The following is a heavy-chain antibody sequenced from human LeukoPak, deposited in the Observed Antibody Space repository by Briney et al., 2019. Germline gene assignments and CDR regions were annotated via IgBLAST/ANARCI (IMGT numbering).Heavy chain of an antibody. J-gene: IGHJ5*02. CDR1: GGSLSRDY. Sequence: PSQTLSLTCTVSGGSLSRDYWSWIRQSPGKGLEWIGCIYYNGRTNYSPYFASRVTMSLDTSKNQFSLKLSSVTAADTAVYYCARDQGGGTMVRGETNWFDPWGQGTLVTVSS. D-gene: IGHD3-10*01. CDR3: ARDQGGGTMVRGETNWFDP. CDR2: IYYNGRT. V-gene: IGHV4-59*01.